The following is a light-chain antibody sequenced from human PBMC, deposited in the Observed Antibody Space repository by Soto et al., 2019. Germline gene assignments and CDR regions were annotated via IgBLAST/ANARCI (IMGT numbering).Light chain of an antibody. CDR3: QTWSTDIRV. J-gene: IGLJ3*02. Sequence: QSVLTQPPSVSGAPGQRVTISCTGSSSNIRAGYDVHWYQQLPGTAPKLLIYGNSNRPSGVPDRFSGSKSGTSASLAITGLQAEDEADYYCQTWSTDIRVFGGGTKVTVL. CDR2: GNS. V-gene: IGLV1-40*01. CDR1: SSNIRAGYD.